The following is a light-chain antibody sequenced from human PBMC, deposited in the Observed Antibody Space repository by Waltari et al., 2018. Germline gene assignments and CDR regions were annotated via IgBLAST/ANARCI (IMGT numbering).Light chain of an antibody. CDR3: SSYMDTTTLEL. CDR1: SSDVGSYNY. V-gene: IGLV2-14*03. Sequence: QSALTQPASVSGSPGQPITISCTGTSSDVGSYNYVSWYQQHPGKAPKLIIYDVTNRPSGVSNRFSGSKSGNTASLTISGLQAEDEADYYCSSYMDTTTLELFGGGTSLTVL. J-gene: IGLJ2*01. CDR2: DVT.